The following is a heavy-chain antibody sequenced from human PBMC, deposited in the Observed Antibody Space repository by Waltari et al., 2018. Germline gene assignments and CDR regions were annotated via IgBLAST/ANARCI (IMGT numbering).Heavy chain of an antibody. Sequence: QVQLQQWGAGLLKPSETLSLSCAVYGWPLRNYFWSWIRQSPRKGLEWIGEINHRGSTNYNPSLRGRVTISVDTSKNQFSLKLSSVTAADTAVYYCVRGAFEFYSSSFGRGGWFDPWGQGTPVTVSS. V-gene: IGHV4-34*01. CDR1: GWPLRNYF. D-gene: IGHD3-10*01. J-gene: IGHJ5*02. CDR3: VRGAFEFYSSSFGRGGWFDP. CDR2: INHRGST.